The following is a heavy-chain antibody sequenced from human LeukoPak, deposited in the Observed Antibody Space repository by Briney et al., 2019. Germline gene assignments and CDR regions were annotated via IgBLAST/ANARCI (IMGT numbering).Heavy chain of an antibody. CDR2: IYASGST. J-gene: IGHJ4*02. CDR1: GGSISSGDYY. Sequence: SETLSLTCTVSGGSISSGDYYWNWIRQPAGKGLEWIGRIYASGSTSYNPSLKSRVTMSVDTSKNQFSLRLSSVTAADTAVYYCARDYSAGRGYYDYWGQGTLVTVSS. CDR3: ARDYSAGRGYYDY. D-gene: IGHD3-22*01. V-gene: IGHV4-61*02.